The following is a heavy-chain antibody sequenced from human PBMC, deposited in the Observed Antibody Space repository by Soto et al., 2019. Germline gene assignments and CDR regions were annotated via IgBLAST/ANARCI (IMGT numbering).Heavy chain of an antibody. Sequence: ASVKVSCKTSGDSFNDYYIHWVRQAPGQGLEWMGWINPNGGATKYAQKFQGRVTVTRDTSIRTVYMELSSLRSDDTAVYYCARESGGATATLDYYYFDMDVLGKGTTVIVS. CDR3: ARESGGATATLDYYYFDMDV. V-gene: IGHV1-2*02. CDR2: INPNGGAT. CDR1: GDSFNDYY. J-gene: IGHJ6*03. D-gene: IGHD5-12*01.